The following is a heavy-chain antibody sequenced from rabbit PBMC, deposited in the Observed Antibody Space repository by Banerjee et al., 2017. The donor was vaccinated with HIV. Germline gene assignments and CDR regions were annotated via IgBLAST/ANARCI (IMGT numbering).Heavy chain of an antibody. J-gene: IGHJ4*01. V-gene: IGHV1S45*01. CDR2: IDTNDGDT. D-gene: IGHD8-1*01. CDR3: ARDAAGSSYLVYFNL. CDR1: GFSFSSNW. Sequence: LEESGGGLVKPGGTLTLTCTVSGFSFSSNWICWVRQAPGKGLEWIACIDTNDGDTDYANWPKVRFTISKTSSTTVTLQMTSLTAADTATYFCARDAAGSSYLVYFNLWGPGTLVTVS.